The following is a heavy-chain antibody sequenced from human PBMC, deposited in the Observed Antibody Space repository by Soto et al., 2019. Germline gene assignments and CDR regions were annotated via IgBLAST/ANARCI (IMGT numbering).Heavy chain of an antibody. V-gene: IGHV3-23*01. CDR2: ISGSGGST. CDR3: ATGIAAAGLTAPGY. CDR1: GFTFSSYA. Sequence: GGSLRLSCAASGFTFSSYAMSWVRQAPGKGLEWVSAISGSGGSTYYADSVKGRFTISRDNSKNTLYLQMNSLRAEDTAVYYCATGIAAAGLTAPGYWGQGTLVTVSS. J-gene: IGHJ4*02. D-gene: IGHD6-13*01.